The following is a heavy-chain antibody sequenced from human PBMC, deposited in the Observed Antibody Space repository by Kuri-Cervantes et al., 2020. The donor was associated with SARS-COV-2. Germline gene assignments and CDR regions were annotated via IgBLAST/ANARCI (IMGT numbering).Heavy chain of an antibody. V-gene: IGHV3-7*05. Sequence: GESLKISCEASGFTFSSYGMRWVRQAPGKGLEWVATINQDGSEKYYVDSVRGRFTISRDNAKNSLYLQMNTLRAEDTAVYYCARDASWALDLWGQGTLVTVSS. CDR3: ARDASWALDL. CDR1: GFTFSSYG. CDR2: INQDGSEK. J-gene: IGHJ5*02. D-gene: IGHD2-15*01.